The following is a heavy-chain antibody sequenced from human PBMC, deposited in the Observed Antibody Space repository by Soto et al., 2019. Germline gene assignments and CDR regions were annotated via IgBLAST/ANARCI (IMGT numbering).Heavy chain of an antibody. CDR1: GFTFSSYA. Sequence: GGSLRLSCAASGFTFSSYAMSWVRQAPGKGLEWVSAISGSGGSTYYADSVKGRFTISRDNSKNTLYLQMNSLRAEDTAVYYCVKEVSGYDSLAHYYYYGMDVWGQGTTVTVSS. V-gene: IGHV3-23*01. CDR3: VKEVSGYDSLAHYYYYGMDV. D-gene: IGHD5-12*01. J-gene: IGHJ6*02. CDR2: ISGSGGST.